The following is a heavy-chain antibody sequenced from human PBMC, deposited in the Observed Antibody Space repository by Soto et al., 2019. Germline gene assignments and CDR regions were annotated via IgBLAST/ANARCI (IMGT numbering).Heavy chain of an antibody. V-gene: IGHV3-23*01. CDR3: AKRGGDYDFWSGYETYYYYYYMDV. CDR2: ISGSGGST. D-gene: IGHD3-3*01. CDR1: GFTFSSYA. Sequence: GGSLRLSCAASGFTFSSYAMSWVRQAPGKGLEWVSAISGSGGSTYYADSVKGRFTISRDNSKNTLYLQMNSLRAEDTAVYYCAKRGGDYDFWSGYETYYYYYYMDVWGKGTTVTVSS. J-gene: IGHJ6*03.